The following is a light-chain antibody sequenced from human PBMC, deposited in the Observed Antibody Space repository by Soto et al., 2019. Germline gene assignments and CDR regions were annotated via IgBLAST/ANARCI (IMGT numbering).Light chain of an antibody. V-gene: IGKV1-39*01. Sequence: GERVTLTCQASQSVRDYVNWYQQRPGKAPNLVIYAASTLHSGVPSRFSGSGYGTFFNLTINGLQTEDFATYYCQQSYITPRIFGQGTKVDI. CDR1: QSVRDY. J-gene: IGKJ1*01. CDR3: QQSYITPRI. CDR2: AAS.